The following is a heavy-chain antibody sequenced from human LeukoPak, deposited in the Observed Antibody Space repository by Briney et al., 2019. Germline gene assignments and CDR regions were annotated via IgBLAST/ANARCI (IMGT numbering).Heavy chain of an antibody. V-gene: IGHV4-61*02. J-gene: IGHJ6*03. CDR3: ARVKDPGGYYYYYYMDI. Sequence: SETLSLTCTVSGDSISSGDYYWSWIRQPAGKGLEWIGRISSSGSTNYNPSLKSRVTISVDTSKNQFSLKVSSVTAADTAVYYCARVKDPGGYYYYYYMDIWGKGNTVTVSS. CDR1: GDSISSGDYY. CDR2: ISSSGST. D-gene: IGHD3-16*01.